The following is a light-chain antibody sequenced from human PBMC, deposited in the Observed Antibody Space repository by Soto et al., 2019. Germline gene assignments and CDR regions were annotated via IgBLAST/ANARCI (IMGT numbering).Light chain of an antibody. Sequence: EIVLTQSPGTLSLSPGERATLSCRASQSVSSSYLAWYQQKPGQAPRLLIYGASSRATGIPDRFSGSGSGTDFTLNISRLEPEDFAVYYCQRYGSSPIFTFGPGTKVDIK. J-gene: IGKJ3*01. CDR2: GAS. CDR1: QSVSSSY. CDR3: QRYGSSPIFT. V-gene: IGKV3-20*01.